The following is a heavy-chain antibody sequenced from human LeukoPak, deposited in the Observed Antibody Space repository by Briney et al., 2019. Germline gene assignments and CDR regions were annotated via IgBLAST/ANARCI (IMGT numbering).Heavy chain of an antibody. J-gene: IGHJ4*02. CDR1: VFTFSTYA. V-gene: IGHV3-23*01. CDR3: AKGLKWELPSDH. CDR2: ISIVTTKT. Sequence: GGSLRLSCAASVFTFSTYAMSWVRQAPGKGLEWVSAISIVTTKTYYADSVKGRFTISRDNSKNILYLQMNNLRAEDTAIYYCAKGLKWELPSDHWGQGTLVTVSS. D-gene: IGHD1-26*01.